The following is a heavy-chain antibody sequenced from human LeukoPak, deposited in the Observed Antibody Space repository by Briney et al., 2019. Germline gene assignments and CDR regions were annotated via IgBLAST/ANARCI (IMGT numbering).Heavy chain of an antibody. D-gene: IGHD2-8*01. J-gene: IGHJ4*02. CDR2: IYNSGTI. V-gene: IGHV4-59*01. CDR3: ARGGKCANGVCPVPTDY. Sequence: SETLSLTCTVSGGSISPDNWTWIRQPPGKGLEYIGYIYNSGTINYNPSLRSRVTMSVDTSKNQFSLRLSSVTAADTAVYYCARGGKCANGVCPVPTDYWGQGTLVTVSS. CDR1: GGSISPDN.